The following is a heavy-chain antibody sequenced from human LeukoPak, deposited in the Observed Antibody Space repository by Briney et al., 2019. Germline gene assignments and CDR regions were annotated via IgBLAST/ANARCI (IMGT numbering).Heavy chain of an antibody. Sequence: SETLSLTCAVSGYSISSGYYWGWIRQPPGKGLEWIGSIYHSGSTYYNPSLKSRVTISVDTSKNQFSLKLSSVTAADTAVYYCARERSSTLDYWGQGTLVTVSS. CDR3: ARERSSTLDY. CDR2: IYHSGST. V-gene: IGHV4-38-2*02. D-gene: IGHD6-6*01. CDR1: GYSISSGYY. J-gene: IGHJ4*02.